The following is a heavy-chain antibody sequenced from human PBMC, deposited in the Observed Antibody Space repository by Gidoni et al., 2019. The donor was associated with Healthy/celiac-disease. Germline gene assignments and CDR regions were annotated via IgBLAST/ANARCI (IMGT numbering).Heavy chain of an antibody. CDR3: ARTPYDEDENWFDP. CDR2: IDWDDDK. V-gene: IGHV2-70*15. J-gene: IGHJ5*02. Sequence: QVTLRESGPALVKPTQTLTLTCTFSGFSLRTSGMCVSWIRQPPGKALEWLARIDWDDDKYYSTSLKTRLTISKDTSNTQVVLTMTNMDPVDTATYYCARTPYDEDENWFDPWGQGTLVTVSS. CDR1: GFSLRTSGMC. D-gene: IGHD1-1*01.